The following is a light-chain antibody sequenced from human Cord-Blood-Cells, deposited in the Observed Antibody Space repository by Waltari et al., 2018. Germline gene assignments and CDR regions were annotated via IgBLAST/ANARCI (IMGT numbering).Light chain of an antibody. CDR1: ALPKQY. CDR3: QSADSSGTYPV. Sequence: SYELTQPPSVSVSPGQTARLTCSGDALPKQYAYWYQQKQSQAPVLVIYKDSERPSGIPERFSGSSSGKTVTLTISGVQAEDEADYYCQSADSSGTYPVFGGGTKLTVL. CDR2: KDS. V-gene: IGLV3-25*03. J-gene: IGLJ3*02.